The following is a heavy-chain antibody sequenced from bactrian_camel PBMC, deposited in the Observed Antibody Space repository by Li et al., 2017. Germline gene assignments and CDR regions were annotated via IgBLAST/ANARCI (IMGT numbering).Heavy chain of an antibody. V-gene: IGHV3S55*01. CDR2: IGSSGST. CDR3: AATSDGWFGFWEH. Sequence: VQLVESGGGSVQAGGSLRLSCAASAYTGGPFYVAYFRQAPGKEREGVAIIGSSGSTGYADSVKGRYTISRDDAEHTLSLQMNSLKSEDTALYYCAATSDGWFGFWEHWGKGTQVTVS. J-gene: IGHJ4*01. D-gene: IGHD5*01. CDR1: AYTGGPFY.